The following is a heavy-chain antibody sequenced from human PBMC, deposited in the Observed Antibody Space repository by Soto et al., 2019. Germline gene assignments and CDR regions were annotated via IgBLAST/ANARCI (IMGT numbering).Heavy chain of an antibody. CDR2: IYYSGIT. CDR3: ARHGGNWNYEEVNWFDP. D-gene: IGHD1-7*01. CDR1: GGSISSSSYY. V-gene: IGHV4-39*01. J-gene: IGHJ5*02. Sequence: SETLSLTCTVSGGSISSSSYYWGWIRHPPGKGLEWIGSIYYSGITYYNPSLKSRVTISVDTSKNQFSLKLSSVTAADTAVYYCARHGGNWNYEEVNWFDPWGQGTLVTVSS.